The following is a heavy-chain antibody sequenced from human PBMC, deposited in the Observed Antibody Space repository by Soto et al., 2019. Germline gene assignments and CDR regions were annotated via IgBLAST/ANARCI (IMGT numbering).Heavy chain of an antibody. Sequence: GGSLRLSCAASGFTFSSYSMNWVRQAPGKGLEWVSSISSSSSYIYYADSVKGRFTISRDNAKNSLYLQMNSLRAEDTAVYYCARVSPLCSSTSCYYNYWGQGTLVTVSS. J-gene: IGHJ4*02. CDR2: ISSSSSYI. V-gene: IGHV3-21*01. CDR1: GFTFSSYS. D-gene: IGHD2-2*01. CDR3: ARVSPLCSSTSCYYNY.